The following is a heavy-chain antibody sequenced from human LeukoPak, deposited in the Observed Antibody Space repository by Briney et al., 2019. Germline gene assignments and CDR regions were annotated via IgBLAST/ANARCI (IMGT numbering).Heavy chain of an antibody. Sequence: SETLSLTCAVYGGSFSGYYWSWIRQPPGKGLEWIGEINHSGSTNYNPSLKSRVTISVDTSKNQFSLKLSSVTAADTAVYYCARGKVWFGELTRPLTRTYFDYWGQGTLVTVSS. CDR2: INHSGST. D-gene: IGHD3-10*01. V-gene: IGHV4-34*01. CDR1: GGSFSGYY. CDR3: ARGKVWFGELTRPLTRTYFDY. J-gene: IGHJ4*02.